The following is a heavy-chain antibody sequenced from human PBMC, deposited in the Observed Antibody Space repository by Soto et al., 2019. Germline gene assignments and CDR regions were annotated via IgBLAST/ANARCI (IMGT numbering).Heavy chain of an antibody. CDR2: IFSNDEK. CDR1: GFSLSNARMG. D-gene: IGHD2-8*01. V-gene: IGHV2-26*01. Sequence: QVTLKESGPVLVKPTETLTLTCTVSGFSLSNARMGVSWIRQPPGKALEWLAHIFSNDEKSNSTALKSRLPISKDTPKSQVVLTMTSMDPVDTATYFCARILLPRYCTNGVCSFFPAFHIWGQGTMVTVSS. J-gene: IGHJ3*02. CDR3: ARILLPRYCTNGVCSFFPAFHI.